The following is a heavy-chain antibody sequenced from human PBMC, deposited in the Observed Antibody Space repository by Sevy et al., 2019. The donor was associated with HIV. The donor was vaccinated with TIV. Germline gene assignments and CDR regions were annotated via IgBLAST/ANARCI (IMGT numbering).Heavy chain of an antibody. CDR3: ARDCSSTACLWGLDV. J-gene: IGHJ6*02. D-gene: IGHD2-2*01. V-gene: IGHV3-7*03. CDR2: IKRDGSEK. CDR1: GFTFSNYW. Sequence: GGSLRLSCAASGFTFSNYWMSWVRQAPGKGLERVAHIKRDGSEKYYVDSVKGRFSISRYNPKNSLYLQMNSLRAEDTAVYYCARDCSSTACLWGLDVWGQGTTVNVSS.